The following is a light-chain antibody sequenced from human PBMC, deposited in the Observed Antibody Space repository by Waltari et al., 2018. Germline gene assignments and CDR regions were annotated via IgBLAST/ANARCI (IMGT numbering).Light chain of an antibody. CDR3: VQAIAFPWT. J-gene: IGKJ1*01. V-gene: IGKV2-40*01. Sequence: DIVVTQTPLSLPITPGEPASISCRSSQSLLHSNGNTYLHWYLQKQGQSPQVLIYGGSNRASGVPDRFSGSGSGTDFTLQISKVEAEDVGVYYCVQAIAFPWTFGQGTKVEIK. CDR2: GGS. CDR1: QSLLHSNGNTY.